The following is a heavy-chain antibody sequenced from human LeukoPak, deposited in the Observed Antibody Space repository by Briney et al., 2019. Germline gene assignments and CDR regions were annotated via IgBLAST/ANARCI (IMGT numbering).Heavy chain of an antibody. CDR3: ARTKMRGYYYYYGMDV. CDR2: IKQDGSEK. J-gene: IGHJ6*02. Sequence: GGSLRLSCAASGFTFSSYWMSWVRQAPGKGLEWVANIKQDGSEKYYVDSVKGRFTISRDNAKNSLYLQMNSLRAEDTAVYYCARTKMRGYYYYYGMDVWGQGTTVTVSS. CDR1: GFTFSSYW. D-gene: IGHD2-8*01. V-gene: IGHV3-7*01.